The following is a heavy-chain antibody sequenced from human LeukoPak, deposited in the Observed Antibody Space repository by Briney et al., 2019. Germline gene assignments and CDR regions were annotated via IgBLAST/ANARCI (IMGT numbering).Heavy chain of an antibody. Sequence: SETLSLTCTLSGYSISSGYYWGWIRQSPGKGLEWIGSIYHSGSTNYNPSLKSRVTISVDTSKNQFSLKLRSVSAADMAVYYCARDLPYCSGGSCYYNWFDPWGQGTLVTVSS. CDR1: GYSISSGYY. CDR3: ARDLPYCSGGSCYYNWFDP. CDR2: IYHSGST. V-gene: IGHV4-38-2*02. D-gene: IGHD2-15*01. J-gene: IGHJ5*02.